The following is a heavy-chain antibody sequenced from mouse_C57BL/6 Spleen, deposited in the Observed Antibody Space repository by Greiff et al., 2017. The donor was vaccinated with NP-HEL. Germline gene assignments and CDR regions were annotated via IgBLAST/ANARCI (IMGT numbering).Heavy chain of an antibody. CDR1: GYTFTDYE. CDR3: TRRVYDGYYDY. Sequence: VKLVESGAELVRPGASVTLSCKASGYTFTDYEMHWVKQTPVHGLEWIGAIDPETGGTAYNQKFKGKAILTADKSSSTAYMELRSLTSEDSAVYYCTRRVYDGYYDYWGQGTTLTVSS. J-gene: IGHJ2*01. V-gene: IGHV1-15*01. D-gene: IGHD2-3*01. CDR2: IDPETGGT.